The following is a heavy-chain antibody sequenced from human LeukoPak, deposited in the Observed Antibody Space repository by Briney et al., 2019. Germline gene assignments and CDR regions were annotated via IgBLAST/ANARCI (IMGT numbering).Heavy chain of an antibody. J-gene: IGHJ5*02. V-gene: IGHV3-23*01. Sequence: GGSLRLSCAASGFTFSSNAMSWVRQAPGKGLEWVSTISGYGESTYYADSVKGRFTISRDNAKNSLYLQMNSLRAEDTAVYFCARSITMIVDWFDPWGQGTLVTVSS. CDR2: ISGYGEST. CDR1: GFTFSSNA. D-gene: IGHD3-22*01. CDR3: ARSITMIVDWFDP.